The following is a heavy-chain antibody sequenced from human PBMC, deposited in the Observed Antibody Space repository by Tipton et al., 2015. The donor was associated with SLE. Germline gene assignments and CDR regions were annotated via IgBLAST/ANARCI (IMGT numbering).Heavy chain of an antibody. CDR1: GDSLSSTNYY. J-gene: IGHJ2*01. CDR2: IHYAGGT. V-gene: IGHV4-39*07. CDR3: ARPRGYYDGTPFPPWNFDL. Sequence: TLSLTCSVSGDSLSSTNYYWGWIRQSPAQGLEWIGTIHYAGGTYYNPSLRSRLTISVDTSENHFSLNLNSVTAADTAVYFCARPRGYYDGTPFPPWNFDLWGRGTQVTVSS. D-gene: IGHD3-16*01.